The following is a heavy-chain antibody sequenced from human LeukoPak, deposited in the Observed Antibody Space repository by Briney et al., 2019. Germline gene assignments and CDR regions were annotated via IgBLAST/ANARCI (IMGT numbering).Heavy chain of an antibody. V-gene: IGHV3-30*04. J-gene: IGHJ4*02. Sequence: GGSLRLSCAASGFTFSSYVMHWVRQAPGKGLEWVAIISYDGSNEYYADSLKGRFTISRDNAKNSLYLQMNSLRAEDTAVYYCARDHGYDAYYFDYWGQGTLVIVSS. CDR3: ARDHGYDAYYFDY. D-gene: IGHD3-22*01. CDR1: GFTFSSYV. CDR2: ISYDGSNE.